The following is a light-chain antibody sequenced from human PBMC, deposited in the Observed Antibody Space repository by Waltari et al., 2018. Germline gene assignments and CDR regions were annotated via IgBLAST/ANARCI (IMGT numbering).Light chain of an antibody. CDR1: QDISTW. V-gene: IGKV1-12*01. CDR3: QQSHSSPLT. CDR2: ATS. J-gene: IGKJ4*01. Sequence: DIQMTQSPSSVSASVGDRVIITCRASQDISTWLAWYQQKPGKVPKLLIYATSRLQSGVPSRFSGSGSGTDYTLTINTLQPEDFATYYCQQSHSSPLTFGGGTKVE.